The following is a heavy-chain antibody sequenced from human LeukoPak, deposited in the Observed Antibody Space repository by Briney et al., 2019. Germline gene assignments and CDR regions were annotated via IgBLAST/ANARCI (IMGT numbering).Heavy chain of an antibody. CDR3: AKDANYYPSGSLDY. Sequence: PGGSLRLSCTASTFTVINNYMSWVRQTPGKGLEWVSAISGSGGYIYYADSVKGRFTISRDNSKNTLYLQMNSLRAEDTAVYYCAKDANYYPSGSLDYWGQGTLVTVSS. CDR2: ISGSGGYI. D-gene: IGHD3-10*01. V-gene: IGHV3-23*01. J-gene: IGHJ4*02. CDR1: TFTVINNY.